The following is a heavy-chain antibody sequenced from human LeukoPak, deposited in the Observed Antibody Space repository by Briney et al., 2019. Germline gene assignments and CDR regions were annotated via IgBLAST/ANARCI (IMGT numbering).Heavy chain of an antibody. Sequence: GGSLRLSCAASGFTFSGYAMSWVRQAPGKGLEWVSAISGSGGSTYYADSVKGRFTISRDNSKNTLYLQMNSLRAEDTAVYYCAKDLGVVVQAAIVGYFDYWGQGTLVTVSS. J-gene: IGHJ4*02. CDR2: ISGSGGST. D-gene: IGHD2-2*02. V-gene: IGHV3-23*01. CDR1: GFTFSGYA. CDR3: AKDLGVVVQAAIVGYFDY.